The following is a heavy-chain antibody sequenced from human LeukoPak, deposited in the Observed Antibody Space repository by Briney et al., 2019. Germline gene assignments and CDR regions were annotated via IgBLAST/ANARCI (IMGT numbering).Heavy chain of an antibody. D-gene: IGHD1-1*01. CDR1: GGTFSRYP. CDR3: ARGSSDHTRMATPFAY. V-gene: IGHV1-69*13. Sequence: ASVKVSCKASGGTFSRYPINWVRQAPGQGPEWMGGTIPMFGTANYAQKFQGRLTITAEESTNTAYMELSSLRSDDTAIYYCARGSSDHTRMATPFAYWGQGSLVTVSS. CDR2: TIPMFGTA. J-gene: IGHJ1*01.